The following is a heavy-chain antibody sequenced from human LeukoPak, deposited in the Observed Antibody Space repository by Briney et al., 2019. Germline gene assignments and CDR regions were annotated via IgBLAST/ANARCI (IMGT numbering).Heavy chain of an antibody. CDR3: ARMTTVTTAFDY. J-gene: IGHJ4*02. V-gene: IGHV3-53*01. CDR1: GFTVSSNY. Sequence: GGSLRLSCAASGFTVSSNYMSWVRQAPGKGLECVSVIYSGGSTYYADSVKGRFTISRDNSKNTLYLQMNSLRAEDTAVYYCARMTTVTTAFDYWGQGTLVTVSS. D-gene: IGHD4-11*01. CDR2: IYSGGST.